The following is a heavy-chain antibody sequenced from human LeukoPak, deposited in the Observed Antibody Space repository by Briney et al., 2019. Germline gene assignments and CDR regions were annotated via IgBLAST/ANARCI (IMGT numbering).Heavy chain of an antibody. J-gene: IGHJ4*02. CDR3: AKDRGATFYYGSGSFDF. D-gene: IGHD3-10*01. Sequence: GGSLRLSCAASGFTFADYAMHWVRQALGKGLEWVSDISWNSGSLGYADSVKGRFAISRDNAKNSLYLQMNSLRAEDTALYYCAKDRGATFYYGSGSFDFWGRGTLVTVSS. V-gene: IGHV3-9*01. CDR2: ISWNSGSL. CDR1: GFTFADYA.